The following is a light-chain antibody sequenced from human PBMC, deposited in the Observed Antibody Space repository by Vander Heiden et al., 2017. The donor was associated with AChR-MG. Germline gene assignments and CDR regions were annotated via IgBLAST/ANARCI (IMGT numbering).Light chain of an antibody. CDR1: QSVSSN. J-gene: IGKJ3*01. Sequence: EIVMTQSPATLSVSPGERATLSRRASQSVSSNVAWYQQKPGQAPRLLSYGASTRATGIPARFSGSGSGTEFTLTISSLQSEDFAVYYCQQYNNWPLTFGPGTKVDIK. CDR2: GAS. CDR3: QQYNNWPLT. V-gene: IGKV3-15*01.